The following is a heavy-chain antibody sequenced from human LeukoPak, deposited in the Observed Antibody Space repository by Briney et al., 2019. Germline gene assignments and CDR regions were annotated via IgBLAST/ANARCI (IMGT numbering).Heavy chain of an antibody. D-gene: IGHD5-12*01. CDR3: ARVARGYSGYDTFDP. Sequence: GGSLRLSCAASGFTFSTSSMNWVRQAPGKGLEWVSSISSSSSYIYYADSVKGRFTISRDNAKNSLYLQMNSLRAEDTAVYYCARVARGYSGYDTFDPWGQGTLVTVSS. J-gene: IGHJ5*02. V-gene: IGHV3-21*01. CDR2: ISSSSSYI. CDR1: GFTFSTSS.